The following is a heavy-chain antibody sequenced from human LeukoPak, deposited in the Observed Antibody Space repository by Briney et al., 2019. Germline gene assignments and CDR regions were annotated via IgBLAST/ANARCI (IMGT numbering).Heavy chain of an antibody. CDR2: IYYSGST. V-gene: IGHV4-59*01. J-gene: IGHJ3*01. Sequence: SETLSLTCTVSGGSISSYYWSWIRQPPGKGLEWIGYIYYSGSTNYNPSLKSRVTISVDTSKNQFSLKLSSVTAADTAVYYCARKTPNSGSYSGAFDVWGQGTMVTVSS. D-gene: IGHD1-26*01. CDR3: ARKTPNSGSYSGAFDV. CDR1: GGSISSYY.